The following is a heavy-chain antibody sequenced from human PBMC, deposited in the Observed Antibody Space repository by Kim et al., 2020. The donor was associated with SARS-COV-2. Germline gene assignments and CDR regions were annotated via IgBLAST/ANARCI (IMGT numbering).Heavy chain of an antibody. D-gene: IGHD6-19*01. CDR3: ARDPDSSGWSKLRYYYGMDV. CDR2: IIPIFGTA. J-gene: IGHJ6*02. CDR1: GGTFSSYA. Sequence: SVKVSCKASGGTFSSYAISWVRQAPGQGLEWMGGIIPIFGTANYAQKFQGRVTITADESTSTAYMELSSLRSEDTAVYYCARDPDSSGWSKLRYYYGMDVWGQGTTVTVSS. V-gene: IGHV1-69*13.